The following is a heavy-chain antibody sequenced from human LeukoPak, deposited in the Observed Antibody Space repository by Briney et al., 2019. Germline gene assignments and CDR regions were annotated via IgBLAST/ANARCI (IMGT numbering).Heavy chain of an antibody. V-gene: IGHV3-21*01. Sequence: GGSLRLSCAASGFTFSSYSMNWVRQAPGKGLEWVSSISSSSNYIYYADSVKGRFTISRDNAKNSLYLQMNSLRAEDTAVYYCARDLSSYTFDYWGQGTLVTVSS. CDR1: GFTFSSYS. J-gene: IGHJ4*02. D-gene: IGHD4-11*01. CDR3: ARDLSSYTFDY. CDR2: ISSSSNYI.